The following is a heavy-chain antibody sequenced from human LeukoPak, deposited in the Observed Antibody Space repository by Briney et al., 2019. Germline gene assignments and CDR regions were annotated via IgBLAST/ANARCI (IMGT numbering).Heavy chain of an antibody. D-gene: IGHD2-8*01. CDR3: ARGYCTNAVCSLGPTQA. J-gene: IGHJ4*02. Sequence: SETLSLTCAVYGGSFSGYYWSWIRQPPGKGLEWIGEINHSGSNNYNPSLKSRGTISVDTSKNQFSLKLSSVTAADTAVYYCARGYCTNAVCSLGPTQAWGQGTLVTVSS. CDR1: GGSFSGYY. V-gene: IGHV4-34*01. CDR2: INHSGSN.